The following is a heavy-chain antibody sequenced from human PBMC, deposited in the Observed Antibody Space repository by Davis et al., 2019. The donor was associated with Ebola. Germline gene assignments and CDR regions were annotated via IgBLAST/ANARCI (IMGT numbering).Heavy chain of an antibody. CDR2: ISYDGSNK. CDR1: GFTFSSYA. CDR3: AREEWENGFPYYYGMDV. Sequence: PGGSLRLSCAASGFTFSSYAMHWVRQAPGKGLEWVAVISYDGSNKYYADSVKGRFTISRDNSKNTLYLQMNSLRAEDTAVYYCAREEWENGFPYYYGMDVWGKGTTVTVSS. V-gene: IGHV3-30-3*01. J-gene: IGHJ6*04. D-gene: IGHD1-26*01.